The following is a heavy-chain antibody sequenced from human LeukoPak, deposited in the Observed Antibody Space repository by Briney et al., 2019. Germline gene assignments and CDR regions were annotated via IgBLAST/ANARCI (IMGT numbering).Heavy chain of an antibody. CDR3: ARRGSSLSYYYYMDV. D-gene: IGHD6-6*01. CDR2: INPNSGGT. CDR1: GYTFTGYY. Sequence: PWASVTVSCKASGYTFTGYYMHWVRQAPGQGLEWMGWINPNSGGTNYAQKFQGRVTMTRDTSISTAYMELSRLGSDGTAMYYCARRGSSLSYYYYMDVWGKGTTVTVSS. V-gene: IGHV1-2*02. J-gene: IGHJ6*03.